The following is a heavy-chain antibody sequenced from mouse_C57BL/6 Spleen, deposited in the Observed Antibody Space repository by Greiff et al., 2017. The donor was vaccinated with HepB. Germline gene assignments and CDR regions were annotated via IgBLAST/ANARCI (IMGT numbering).Heavy chain of an antibody. J-gene: IGHJ4*01. CDR1: GFTFSDYY. D-gene: IGHD2-1*01. V-gene: IGHV5-16*01. Sequence: EVMLVESEGGLVQPGSSMKLSCTASGFTFSDYYMAWVRQVPEKGLEWVANINYDGSSTYYLDSLKSRFIISRDNAKNILYLQMSSLKSEDTATYYCARDMGYYGNYEGAMDYWGQGTSVTVSS. CDR2: INYDGSST. CDR3: ARDMGYYGNYEGAMDY.